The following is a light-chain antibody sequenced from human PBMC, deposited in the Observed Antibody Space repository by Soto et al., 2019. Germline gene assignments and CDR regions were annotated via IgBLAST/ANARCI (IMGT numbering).Light chain of an antibody. CDR3: QQYDNWPPWT. Sequence: EIVMTQSPATLSVSPGERATLSCRASQGVGTNLAWYQQKPGQAPRLLIYGASTRATGIPARFSGSGSGTDFTLPISSLQSEDFAVYYCQQYDNWPPWTFGQGTKVEIK. V-gene: IGKV3-15*01. J-gene: IGKJ1*01. CDR2: GAS. CDR1: QGVGTN.